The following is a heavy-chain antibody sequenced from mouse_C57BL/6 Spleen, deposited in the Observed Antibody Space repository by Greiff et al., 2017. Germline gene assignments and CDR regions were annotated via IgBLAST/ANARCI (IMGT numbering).Heavy chain of an antibody. V-gene: IGHV5-9-1*02. J-gene: IGHJ3*01. CDR2: ISSGGDYI. CDR3: TRDQGDYSRLFSY. CDR1: GFTFSSYA. D-gene: IGHD2-12*01. Sequence: EVMLVESGEGLVQPGGSLKLSCAASGFTFSSYAMSWVRQTPEKRLEWVAYISSGGDYIYYADTVKGRFTISRDNARNTLYLQMSSLKSEDTAMYYCTRDQGDYSRLFSYWGRVTLVTVA.